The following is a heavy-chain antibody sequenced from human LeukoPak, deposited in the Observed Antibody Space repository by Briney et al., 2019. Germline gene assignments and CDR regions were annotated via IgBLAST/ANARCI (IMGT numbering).Heavy chain of an antibody. CDR2: INPNSGGT. CDR1: GYTFTGYY. J-gene: IGHJ4*02. CDR3: ARDGSRKRGSSSFDY. D-gene: IGHD6-6*01. V-gene: IGHV1-2*02. Sequence: ASVKVSCKASGYTFTGYYMHWVRQAPGQGLEWMGWINPNSGGTNYAQKFQGRVTMTRDTSISTAYMELSRLRSDDTAVYYCARDGSRKRGSSSFDYWGQGTLVTVSS.